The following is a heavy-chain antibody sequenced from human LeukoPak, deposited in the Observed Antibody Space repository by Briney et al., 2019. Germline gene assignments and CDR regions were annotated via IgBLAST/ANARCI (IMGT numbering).Heavy chain of an antibody. CDR2: IYHNGST. V-gene: IGHV4-4*02. Sequence: PGGSLRLSCAASGFKFSSYSMNWVRQSPDKGLEWIGEIYHNGSTNYNPSLKSRVTISLDKSKNHFYLRLTSLTAADTAMYYCAREGSRRLYIDLWGGGTTITVSS. CDR1: GFKFSSYS. CDR3: AREGSRRLYIDL. J-gene: IGHJ6*03.